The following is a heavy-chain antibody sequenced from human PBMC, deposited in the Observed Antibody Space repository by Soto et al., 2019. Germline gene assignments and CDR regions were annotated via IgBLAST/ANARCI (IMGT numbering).Heavy chain of an antibody. CDR1: GYTFTNYG. D-gene: IGHD3-10*01. J-gene: IGHJ5*02. Sequence: QVQLVQSGGEVKKPGASVKVSCKASGYTFTNYGISWVRQAPGQGLEWMGWINVYNGNTKYAQKVQGRVTMTTDTSTSTAYMELRSVRYDDTAVYYCARGVGSGSYYKQYNCFDPWGQGTLVNVSS. CDR2: INVYNGNT. CDR3: ARGVGSGSYYKQYNCFDP. V-gene: IGHV1-18*01.